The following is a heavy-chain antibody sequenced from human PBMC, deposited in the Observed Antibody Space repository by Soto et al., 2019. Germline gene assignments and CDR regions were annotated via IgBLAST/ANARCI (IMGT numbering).Heavy chain of an antibody. CDR2: INPSGGST. CDR3: ARDRRDGYNTFDY. Sequence: ASVKLSCKASGYTFTSYEMYWVRQAPGQGLEWMGIINPSGGSTTYAQKFQGRVTMTRDTSTSTVYMELSSLRSEDTAVYYCARDRRDGYNTFDYWGQGTLVTVSS. V-gene: IGHV1-46*01. J-gene: IGHJ4*02. D-gene: IGHD5-12*01. CDR1: GYTFTSYE.